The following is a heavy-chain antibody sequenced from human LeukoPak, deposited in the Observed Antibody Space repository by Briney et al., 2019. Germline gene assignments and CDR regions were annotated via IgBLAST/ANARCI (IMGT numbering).Heavy chain of an antibody. J-gene: IGHJ4*02. Sequence: ASVKVSCTAAGGTFSSYAISLVRQAPGQGLEWMGGIIPILGIANYAQKFQGGGTITADKSTRTPDIELRSLRSEDTAVFYCSREGIAAAGFDYWGQRTLVTVSS. CDR3: SREGIAAAGFDY. V-gene: IGHV1-69*04. CDR1: GGTFSSYA. CDR2: IIPILGIA. D-gene: IGHD6-13*01.